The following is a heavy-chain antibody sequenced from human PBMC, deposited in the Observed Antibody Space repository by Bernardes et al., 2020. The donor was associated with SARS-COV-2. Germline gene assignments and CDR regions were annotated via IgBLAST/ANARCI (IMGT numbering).Heavy chain of an antibody. CDR1: GGTFSSYA. V-gene: IGHV1-69*13. J-gene: IGHJ5*02. CDR3: ARDNRPYYYDSSGYFWFDP. D-gene: IGHD3-22*01. Sequence: SVKVSCKASGGTFSSYAISWVRQAPGQGLEWIGGIISIFGTANYAQKFQGRVTITADESTSTAYMELSSLRSEDTAVYYCARDNRPYYYDSSGYFWFDPWGQGTLVTVSS. CDR2: IISIFGTA.